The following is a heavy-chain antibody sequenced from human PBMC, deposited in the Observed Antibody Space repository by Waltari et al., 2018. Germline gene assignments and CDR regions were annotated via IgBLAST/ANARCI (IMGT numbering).Heavy chain of an antibody. CDR3: ARAIFILGGSGDPSGRPDY. D-gene: IGHD3-10*01. CDR2: INPNSGGT. Sequence: QVQLVQSGAEVKKPGASVKVSCKASGYTFTGYYMHWVRQAPGQGLEWMGRINPNSGGTNYAQKFQGRVTMTRDTSISTAYMELSRLRSDDTAVYYCARAIFILGGSGDPSGRPDYWGQGTLVTVSS. V-gene: IGHV1-2*06. CDR1: GYTFTGYY. J-gene: IGHJ4*02.